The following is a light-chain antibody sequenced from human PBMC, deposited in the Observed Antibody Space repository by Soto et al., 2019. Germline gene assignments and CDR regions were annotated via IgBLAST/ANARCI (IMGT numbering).Light chain of an antibody. CDR2: GAS. Sequence: IQMTQSPSTVSASVGDGVTITCRASQGIGNALGWYQQKPGKPPKVLIYGASNLQSGVPPRFSGSGSGTDFTLAIRSMPPADSANYYCLQDINYPWTFGQGTKVDIK. CDR1: QGIGNA. CDR3: LQDINYPWT. V-gene: IGKV1-6*01. J-gene: IGKJ1*01.